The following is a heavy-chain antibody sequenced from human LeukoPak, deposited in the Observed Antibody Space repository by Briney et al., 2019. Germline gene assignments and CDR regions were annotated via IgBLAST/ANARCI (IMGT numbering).Heavy chain of an antibody. CDR3: ARDGRPLDY. Sequence: GGSLRLSCAASGFTFSDYYMSWIRQAPGKGLEWVANIKQDGSEKYYMDSVKGRFTISRDNAKNSLYLHMNSLRAEDTAVYYCARDGRPLDYWGQGILVTVSS. V-gene: IGHV3-7*01. D-gene: IGHD1-26*01. J-gene: IGHJ4*02. CDR1: GFTFSDYY. CDR2: IKQDGSEK.